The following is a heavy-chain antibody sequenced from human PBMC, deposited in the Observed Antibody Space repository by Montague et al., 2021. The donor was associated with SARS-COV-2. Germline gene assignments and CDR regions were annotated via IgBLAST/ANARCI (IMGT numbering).Heavy chain of an antibody. Sequence: SETLSLTCTVSGGSVGSSHYYWAWIRQPTGKGLEWIGTIYYSGSNYYNPSPRSRVTIDVDASTNQFSLKLHSVTAADTAVYFYARGLYNWNYEHWFDTWGQGTLVTVSS. CDR2: IYYSGSN. D-gene: IGHD1-7*01. V-gene: IGHV4-39*01. CDR1: GGSVGSSHYY. CDR3: ARGLYNWNYEHWFDT. J-gene: IGHJ5*02.